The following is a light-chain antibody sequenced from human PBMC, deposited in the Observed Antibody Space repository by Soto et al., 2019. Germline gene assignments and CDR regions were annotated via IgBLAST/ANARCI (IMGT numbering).Light chain of an antibody. CDR2: EGS. CDR3: SSYAGDTTSDVV. CDR1: SSDVGSYNL. Sequence: QSVLTQPASVSGSPGQSITISCTGTSSDVGSYNLVSWYQQHPGKAPKLLIYEGSKRPSGVSNRFSGSKSGSTASLTVSGLQAEDEADYYCSSYAGDTTSDVVFGGGTKRTVL. V-gene: IGLV2-23*01. J-gene: IGLJ2*01.